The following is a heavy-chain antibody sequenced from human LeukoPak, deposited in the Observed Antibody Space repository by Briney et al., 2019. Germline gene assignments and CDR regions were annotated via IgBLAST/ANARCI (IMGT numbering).Heavy chain of an antibody. Sequence: GGSLRLSCAASGFTVSSNYMSWVRQAPGKGLEWVSVIYSGGSTHYADSVEGRFTISRDNSKNTLYLQMNSLRAEDTAVYYCARVTATKYYYYMDVWAKGPRSPSP. J-gene: IGHJ6*03. V-gene: IGHV3-53*01. D-gene: IGHD6-25*01. CDR1: GFTVSSNY. CDR2: IYSGGST. CDR3: ARVTATKYYYYMDV.